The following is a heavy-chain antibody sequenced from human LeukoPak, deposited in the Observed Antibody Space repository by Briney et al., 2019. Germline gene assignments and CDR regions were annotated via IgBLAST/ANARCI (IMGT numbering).Heavy chain of an antibody. CDR2: INPNTGAT. CDR3: AREDGSSGSLD. J-gene: IGHJ4*02. V-gene: IGHV1-2*06. D-gene: IGHD3-22*01. CDR1: GYTFSGFY. Sequence: ASVKVSCKASGYTFSGFYMHWVRQAPGQGLEWMVRINPNTGATRYAQKFQGRVTMTRDTSTSTVYMELSSLRSEDTAVYYCAREDGSSGSLDWGQGTLVTVSS.